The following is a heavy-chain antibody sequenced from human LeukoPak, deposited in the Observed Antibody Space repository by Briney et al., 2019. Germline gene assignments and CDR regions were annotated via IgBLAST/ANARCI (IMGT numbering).Heavy chain of an antibody. Sequence: ASVKVSCKASGYTYTTYGISWVRQAPGQGLEWMGWISGNGDNTKYVQEFQGRVPMTTDTSTSTAYVDRRRLRSDDTAIYYCARVHGYYIGLYYFDYWGQGTLVTVSS. D-gene: IGHD4-17*01. CDR3: ARVHGYYIGLYYFDY. J-gene: IGHJ4*02. CDR1: GYTYTTYG. CDR2: ISGNGDNT. V-gene: IGHV1-18*01.